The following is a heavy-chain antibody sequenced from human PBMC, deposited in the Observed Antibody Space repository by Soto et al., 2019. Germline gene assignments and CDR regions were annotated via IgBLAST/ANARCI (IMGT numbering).Heavy chain of an antibody. D-gene: IGHD2-15*01. CDR2: INSDVSST. V-gene: IGHV3-74*01. Sequence: EVQLVESGGGLVQPGGSLRLSCAASGFTFSSYWMHWVRQAPGKGLVWVSRINSDVSSTSYADSVEGRFTISRDNAKNTLYLQMNRLRAEDTAVYYCASKTIGYCSGGSCYPYYLYYGMDVWGQGPTVTVSS. CDR1: GFTFSSYW. CDR3: ASKTIGYCSGGSCYPYYLYYGMDV. J-gene: IGHJ6*02.